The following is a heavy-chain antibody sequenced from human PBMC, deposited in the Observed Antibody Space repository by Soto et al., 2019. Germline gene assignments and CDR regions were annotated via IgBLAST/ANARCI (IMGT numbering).Heavy chain of an antibody. CDR3: TRGQRELCY. CDR2: SRHKANSYTT. Sequence: EVQLVESGGGLVQPGGSLRLSCAASGFIFSDHYMDWVRQAPGKGLEWVGRSRHKANSYTTEYAASVKGRFSISRDDSKKSLYPQMNSLKSEDTAMYYCTRGQRELCYWGQGTLVTVSS. J-gene: IGHJ4*02. CDR1: GFIFSDHY. V-gene: IGHV3-72*01. D-gene: IGHD1-1*01.